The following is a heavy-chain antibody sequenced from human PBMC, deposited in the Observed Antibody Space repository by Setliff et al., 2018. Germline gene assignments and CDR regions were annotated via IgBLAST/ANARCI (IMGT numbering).Heavy chain of an antibody. CDR2: IYYSGST. D-gene: IGHD7-27*01. J-gene: IGHJ5*02. Sequence: SSETLSLTCTVSGNSISSYYWSWIRQPPGKGLEWIGCIYYSGSTNYNPSLKSRVTMSVATFENHFSLKLNSLTAADTAVYYCARVTNWGLDLRFDPWGQGILVTVSS. CDR3: ARVTNWGLDLRFDP. V-gene: IGHV4-59*01. CDR1: GNSISSYY.